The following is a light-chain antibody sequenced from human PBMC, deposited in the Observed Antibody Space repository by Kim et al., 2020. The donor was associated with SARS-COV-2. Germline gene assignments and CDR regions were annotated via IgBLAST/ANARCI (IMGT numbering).Light chain of an antibody. CDR1: SGRIASDV. J-gene: IGLJ3*02. Sequence: GSTVISSCTRSSGRIASDVAQWFQLRPGSSPTTVFSENHKRPAGVPQRSAGTAGTSSNSAPLTISALRAEDEADYYCQSYEDSRWVFGGGTKLTVL. CDR2: ENH. CDR3: QSYEDSRWV. V-gene: IGLV6-57*01.